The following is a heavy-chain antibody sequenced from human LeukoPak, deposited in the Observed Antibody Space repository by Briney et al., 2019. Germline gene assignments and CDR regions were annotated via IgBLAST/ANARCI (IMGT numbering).Heavy chain of an antibody. CDR1: GGSISSYY. CDR2: IYYSGST. Sequence: SETLSLTCTVAGGSISSYYWGWIRQPPGKGLEWIGYIYYSGSTNYNPSLKSRVTISVDTSKNQFSLKLSSVTAADTAVYYCAREVLLWFGELTPGAFDIWGQGTMVTVSS. V-gene: IGHV4-59*01. CDR3: AREVLLWFGELTPGAFDI. J-gene: IGHJ3*02. D-gene: IGHD3-10*01.